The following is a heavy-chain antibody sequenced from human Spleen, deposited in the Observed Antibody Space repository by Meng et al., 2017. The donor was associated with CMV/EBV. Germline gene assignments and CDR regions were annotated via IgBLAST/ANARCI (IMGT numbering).Heavy chain of an antibody. D-gene: IGHD2-2*01. CDR2: INPNSGAT. CDR1: GYTFTGYY. Sequence: ASVKVSCKASGYTFTGYYLHWVRQAPGQGLEWMGWINPNSGATKFSQKLQGRVTLTRDTSINTAYMELSGLTSDDTAVVYCARSPTLVVPAATGDYWGQGSLVTVSS. J-gene: IGHJ4*02. V-gene: IGHV1-2*02. CDR3: ARSPTLVVPAATGDY.